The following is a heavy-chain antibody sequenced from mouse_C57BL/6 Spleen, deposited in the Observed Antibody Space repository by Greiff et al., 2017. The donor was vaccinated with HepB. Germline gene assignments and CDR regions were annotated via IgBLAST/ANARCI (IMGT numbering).Heavy chain of an antibody. Sequence: EVQGVESGGGLVKPGGSLKLSCAASGFTFSSYTMSWVRQTPGKRLEWVATISGGGGNTYYPDSVKGRFTISRDNAKNTLYLQMSSLRSEDTALYYCARITTVVAPFDYWGQGTTLTVSS. J-gene: IGHJ2*01. CDR2: ISGGGGNT. V-gene: IGHV5-9*01. CDR1: GFTFSSYT. D-gene: IGHD1-1*01. CDR3: ARITTVVAPFDY.